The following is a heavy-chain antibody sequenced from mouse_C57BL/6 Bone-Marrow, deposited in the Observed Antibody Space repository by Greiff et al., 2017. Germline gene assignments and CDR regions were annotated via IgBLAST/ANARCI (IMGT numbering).Heavy chain of an antibody. CDR1: GYAFSSYW. Sequence: VQRVESGAELVKPGASVKISCKASGYAFSSYWMNWVKQRPGKGLVWIGQIYPGDGDTNYNGKFKGKATLTADKSSSTAYMQLSSLTSEDSAVYFCARRSNFYYYAMDYWGQGTSVTVSS. J-gene: IGHJ4*01. CDR2: IYPGDGDT. V-gene: IGHV1-80*01. D-gene: IGHD2-5*01. CDR3: ARRSNFYYYAMDY.